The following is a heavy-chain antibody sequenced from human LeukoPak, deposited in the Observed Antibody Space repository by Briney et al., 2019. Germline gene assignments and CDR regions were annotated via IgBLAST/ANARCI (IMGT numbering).Heavy chain of an antibody. CDR1: GFTFSTYG. Sequence: GGSLRLSCAASGFTFSTYGMHWVRQAPGKGLEWVAVIWYDGSNKYYADSAKGRFTISRDNAKNSLYLQMNSLRAEDTAVYYCARSAHYGMDVWGQGTTVTVSS. V-gene: IGHV3-33*03. J-gene: IGHJ6*02. D-gene: IGHD2-15*01. CDR3: ARSAHYGMDV. CDR2: IWYDGSNK.